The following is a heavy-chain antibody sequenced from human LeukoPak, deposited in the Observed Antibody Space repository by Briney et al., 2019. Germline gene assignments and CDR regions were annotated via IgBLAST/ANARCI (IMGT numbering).Heavy chain of an antibody. D-gene: IGHD2-2*01. CDR1: GGTFSSYA. J-gene: IGHJ6*03. CDR3: ATNIVVVPAAIRETSYYYYYYMDV. V-gene: IGHV1-69*05. Sequence: SVKVPCKASGGTFSSYAISWVRQAPGQGLEWMGGIIPIFGTANYAQKFQGRVTITTDESTSTAYMELSSLRSEDTAVYYCATNIVVVPAAIRETSYYYYYYMDVWGKGTTVTVSS. CDR2: IIPIFGTA.